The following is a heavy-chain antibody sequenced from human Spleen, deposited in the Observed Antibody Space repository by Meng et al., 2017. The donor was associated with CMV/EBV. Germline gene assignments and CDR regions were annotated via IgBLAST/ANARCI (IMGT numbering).Heavy chain of an antibody. D-gene: IGHD3-3*01. CDR3: ARRDDSWGGYSHYYGMDV. J-gene: IGHJ6*02. V-gene: IGHV1-2*02. CDR1: GYTFTDLY. Sequence: ASVKVSCKASGYTFTDLYIHWVRQAPGQGLEWMGCINPHNGVTNYTQKFQGRFTMTRDTSINTAYMELSRLRSDDTAVYYCARRDDSWGGYSHYYGMDVWGQGTTVTVSS. CDR2: INPHNGVT.